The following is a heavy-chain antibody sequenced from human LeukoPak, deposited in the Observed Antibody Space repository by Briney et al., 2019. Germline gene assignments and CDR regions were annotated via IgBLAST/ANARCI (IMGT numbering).Heavy chain of an antibody. V-gene: IGHV3-23*01. J-gene: IGHJ4*02. D-gene: IGHD3-22*01. Sequence: GGSLRLSCAASGFTFSSYAMSWVRQAPGKGLEWVSGISGSGGSTYYADSVKGRFTISRDNSKNTLYLQMNSLRAEDTAVYYCAKIPTSLTYYYDSSGTLDYWGQGTLVTVSS. CDR3: AKIPTSLTYYYDSSGTLDY. CDR2: ISGSGGST. CDR1: GFTFSSYA.